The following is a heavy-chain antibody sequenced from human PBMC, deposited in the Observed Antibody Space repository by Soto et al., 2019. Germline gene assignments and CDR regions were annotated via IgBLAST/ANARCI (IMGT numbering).Heavy chain of an antibody. CDR3: ARDGIGATAFWGYLDY. V-gene: IGHV3-33*01. Sequence: QVLLVESGGGVAQPGTSLRLSCAASESIFRGYGMHWIRQTPGKGLEWVAVIRFDGSNVHYADSVKGRFTISRDNSRHTLYLQMNSLTGEDTALYYCARDGIGATAFWGYLDYWGQGTLVTLSS. J-gene: IGHJ4*02. D-gene: IGHD7-27*01. CDR2: IRFDGSNV. CDR1: ESIFRGYG.